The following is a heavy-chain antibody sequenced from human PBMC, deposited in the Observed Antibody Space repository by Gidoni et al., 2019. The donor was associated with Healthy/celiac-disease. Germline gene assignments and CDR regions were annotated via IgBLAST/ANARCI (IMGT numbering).Heavy chain of an antibody. Sequence: QVQLVQSGAEVKKPGASVKVSCKASGYTFTGYYMHWVRQAPGQGLEWMGWINPNSGGTNYAQKFQGRVTMTRDTSISTAYMELSRLRSDDTAVYYCARGGYCSGGSCYEDNWFDPWGQGTLVTVSS. CDR1: GYTFTGYY. CDR3: ARGGYCSGGSCYEDNWFDP. J-gene: IGHJ5*02. V-gene: IGHV1-2*02. CDR2: INPNSGGT. D-gene: IGHD2-15*01.